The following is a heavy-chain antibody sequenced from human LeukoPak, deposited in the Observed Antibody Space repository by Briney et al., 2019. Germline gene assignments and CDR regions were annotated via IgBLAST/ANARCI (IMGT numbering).Heavy chain of an antibody. J-gene: IGHJ4*02. D-gene: IGHD1-26*01. CDR3: ARDHGSGSYYHYFDY. Sequence: GGSLRLSCAASGFTFSSYSMNWVRQAPGKGLEWVSSISSSSSYIYYADSVKGRFTISRDNAKNSLYLQMNSLRAEDTAVYYCARDHGSGSYYHYFDYWGQGTLVTVSS. CDR1: GFTFSSYS. CDR2: ISSSSSYI. V-gene: IGHV3-21*01.